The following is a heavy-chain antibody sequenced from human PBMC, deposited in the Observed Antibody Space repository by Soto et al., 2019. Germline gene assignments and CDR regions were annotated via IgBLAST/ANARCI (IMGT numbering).Heavy chain of an antibody. D-gene: IGHD2-2*01. CDR2: INPNSGGT. J-gene: IGHJ3*02. Sequence: QVQLVQSGAEVKKPGASVKVSCKASGYTFTGYYMHWVRQAPGQGLEWMGWINPNSGGTNYAQKFQGWVTMTRDTSISTAYMELSRLRSDDTAVYYCARGMRTSRYCSSTSCYPNAFDIWGQGTMVTVSS. CDR3: ARGMRTSRYCSSTSCYPNAFDI. V-gene: IGHV1-2*04. CDR1: GYTFTGYY.